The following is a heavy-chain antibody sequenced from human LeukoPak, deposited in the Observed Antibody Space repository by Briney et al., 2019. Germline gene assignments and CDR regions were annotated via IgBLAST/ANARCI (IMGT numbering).Heavy chain of an antibody. J-gene: IGHJ4*02. CDR1: GGSISSYY. Sequence: PSETLSLTCTVSGGSISSYYWSWIRQPPGKGLEWIGYIYYSGSTNYNPSLKSRVTISVDTSKNQFSLKLSSVTAADTAVYYCARHRTFGRFGEPIPYVDYWGQGTLVTVSS. CDR2: IYYSGST. D-gene: IGHD3-10*01. V-gene: IGHV4-59*08. CDR3: ARHRTFGRFGEPIPYVDY.